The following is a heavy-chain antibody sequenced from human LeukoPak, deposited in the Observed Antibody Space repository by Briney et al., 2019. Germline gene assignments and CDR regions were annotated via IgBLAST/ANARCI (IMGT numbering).Heavy chain of an antibody. V-gene: IGHV4-31*03. D-gene: IGHD2-2*01. CDR2: IYYSGST. CDR1: GGSISSGGYY. J-gene: IGHJ4*02. Sequence: PSETLSLTCTVSGGSISSGGYYWSWIRQHPGKGLEWIGYIYYSGSTYYNPSLKSRVTISVDTSKNQFSLKLSSVTAADTAVYYCARTYCDTTTCYRFDSWGQGLLVTVSS. CDR3: ARTYCDTTTCYRFDS.